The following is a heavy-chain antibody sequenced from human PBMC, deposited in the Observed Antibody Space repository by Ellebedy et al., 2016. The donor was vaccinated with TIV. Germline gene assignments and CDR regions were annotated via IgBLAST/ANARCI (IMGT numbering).Heavy chain of an antibody. J-gene: IGHJ4*02. CDR3: AKVPVGYCTTPPCFYLDY. D-gene: IGHD2-8*01. CDR1: GFTFRSYD. V-gene: IGHV3-30*18. CDR2: ISYDANNQ. Sequence: PGGSLRLSCEASGFTFRSYDMHWVRLAPGKGLEWVALISYDANNQYYADSVKGRFTISRDNSKNTLYLQMNSLRPEDTGVYYCAKVPVGYCTTPPCFYLDYWGQGTLVTVSS.